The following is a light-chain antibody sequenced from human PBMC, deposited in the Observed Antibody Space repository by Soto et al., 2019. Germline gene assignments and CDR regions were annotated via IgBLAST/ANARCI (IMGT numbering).Light chain of an antibody. CDR3: QTWVTGIVV. V-gene: IGLV4-69*01. J-gene: IGLJ2*01. CDR1: SGHSSYA. CDR2: LNIDGSH. Sequence: QLVLTQSPSASASLGASVKLTCTLSSGHSSYAIACHQQQPEKGPRDLMNLNIDGSHSKGDGIPDRFSGSSSGAERYLTISSLQSEDEADYYCQTWVTGIVVFGGGTKLTVL.